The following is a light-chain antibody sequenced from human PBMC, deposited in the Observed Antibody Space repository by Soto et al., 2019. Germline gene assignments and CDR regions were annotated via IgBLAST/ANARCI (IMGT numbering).Light chain of an antibody. CDR1: QSVGSN. Sequence: EIVMTQSPATLSVSPGERASLSCRASQSVGSNLAWCQQTAGQAPRLLIYGASTRATGIPARFSGSGSGTEFTLTISSLQSEDFAVYSCQQYTNWPYTFGQGTKLEIK. V-gene: IGKV3-15*01. J-gene: IGKJ2*01. CDR2: GAS. CDR3: QQYTNWPYT.